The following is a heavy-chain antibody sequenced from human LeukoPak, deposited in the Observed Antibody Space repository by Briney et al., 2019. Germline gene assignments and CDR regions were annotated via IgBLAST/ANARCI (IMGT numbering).Heavy chain of an antibody. Sequence: GGSLRLSCAASGFTVSSNYMSWVRQAPGKGLEWVSAISGSGGSTYYADSVKGRFTISRDNSKNSLYLQMNSLRAEDTAVYYCARGRHFDYWGQGTLVTVSS. CDR2: ISGSGGST. CDR1: GFTVSSNY. V-gene: IGHV3-23*01. CDR3: ARGRHFDY. J-gene: IGHJ4*02.